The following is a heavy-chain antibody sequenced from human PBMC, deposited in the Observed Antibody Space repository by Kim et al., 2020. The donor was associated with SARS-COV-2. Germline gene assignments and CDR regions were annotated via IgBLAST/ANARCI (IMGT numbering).Heavy chain of an antibody. D-gene: IGHD6-13*01. CDR2: IKRDGSEI. CDR3: ARDAAGYTPFDY. Sequence: GSLRLSCVASGFTFTNSWMGWVRQAPGKGLEWVANIKRDGSEIFYVDSVKGRFTISRDNAKNSVYLQMDSLRPEDTAVYYCARDAAGYTPFDYWGQGTLVTVSS. CDR1: GFTFTNSW. J-gene: IGHJ4*02. V-gene: IGHV3-7*03.